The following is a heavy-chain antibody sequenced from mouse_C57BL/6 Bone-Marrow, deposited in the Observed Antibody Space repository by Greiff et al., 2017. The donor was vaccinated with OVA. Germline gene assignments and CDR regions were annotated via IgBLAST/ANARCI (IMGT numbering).Heavy chain of an antibody. D-gene: IGHD1-1*01. CDR1: GFTFSSYA. CDR3: ARDYLAWFAY. CDR2: ISDVGSYT. Sequence: EVKLVESGGGLVKPGGSLKLSCAASGFTFSSYAMSWVRQTPEKRLEWVATISDVGSYTYYPDNVKGRFTISRDNAKNSLYLQMRHLKSEDTAMYYCARDYLAWFAYWGQGTLVTVSA. V-gene: IGHV5-4*01. J-gene: IGHJ3*01.